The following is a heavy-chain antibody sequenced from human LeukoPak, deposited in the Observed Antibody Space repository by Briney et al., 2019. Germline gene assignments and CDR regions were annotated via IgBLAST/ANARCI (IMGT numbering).Heavy chain of an antibody. D-gene: IGHD3-22*01. CDR1: RGSISPNY. CDR3: ARLLDYDSSGYPDTFDM. CDR2: IYYIGST. J-gene: IGHJ3*02. V-gene: IGHV4-59*01. Sequence: PSETLSLTCTVSRGSISPNYWTWIRQPPGKGLEWIGYIYYIGSTNYNPSLKSRVTISLDTSRNQFSLRLSSVTAADTAVYYCARLLDYDSSGYPDTFDMWGQGTMVTVPS.